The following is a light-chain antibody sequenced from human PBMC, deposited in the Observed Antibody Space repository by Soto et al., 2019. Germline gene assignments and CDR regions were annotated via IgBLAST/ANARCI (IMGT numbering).Light chain of an antibody. Sequence: DIQMTQSPPSLSASVGDKVTITCRPSQSISHFLNWYQQKPGKAPKLLIYTASSLQSGVPSRFSGSGSGTHFTLTVSSLQPEDSATYFCQQSYTPPHTLGQGTKLEIK. CDR3: QQSYTPPHT. V-gene: IGKV1-39*01. J-gene: IGKJ2*01. CDR2: TAS. CDR1: QSISHF.